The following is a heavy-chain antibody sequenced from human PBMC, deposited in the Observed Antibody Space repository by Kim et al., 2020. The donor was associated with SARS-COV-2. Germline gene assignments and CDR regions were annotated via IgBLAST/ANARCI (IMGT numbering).Heavy chain of an antibody. Sequence: GGSLRLSCAASGFTFSSYAMSWVRQAPGKGLEWVSAISGSGGSTYYADSVKGRFTISRDNSKNTLYLQMNSLRAEDTAVYYCAMSFWVRVATIPPVPYYYYGMDVWGQGTTVTVSS. CDR2: ISGSGGST. V-gene: IGHV3-23*01. J-gene: IGHJ6*02. CDR3: AMSFWVRVATIPPVPYYYYGMDV. CDR1: GFTFSSYA. D-gene: IGHD5-12*01.